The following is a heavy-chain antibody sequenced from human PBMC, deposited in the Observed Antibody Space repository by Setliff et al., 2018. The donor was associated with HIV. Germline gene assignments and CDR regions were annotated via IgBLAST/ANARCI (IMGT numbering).Heavy chain of an antibody. CDR2: IYTSGST. D-gene: IGHD6-13*01. CDR3: ARHAAAAPFRY. J-gene: IGHJ4*02. Sequence: PSETLSLTCTVSGGSISSGSYYWSWIRQPAGKGLQWIGRIYTSGSTNYNPSLKSRVTISVDTSKNQFSLKLSSVTAADTAVYFCARHAAAAPFRYWGQGTLVTVSS. V-gene: IGHV4-61*02. CDR1: GGSISSGSYY.